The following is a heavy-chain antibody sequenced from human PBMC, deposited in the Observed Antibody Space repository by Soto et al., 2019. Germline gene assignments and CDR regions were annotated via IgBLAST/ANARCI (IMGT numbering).Heavy chain of an antibody. J-gene: IGHJ3*01. CDR2: VYGDGDK. V-gene: IGHV2-5*02. CDR1: GISLTTSREG. Sequence: QIALKESGPTLVKPTQTLTLTCTFSGISLTTSREGVGWVRQPPGKGLEWVALVYGDGDKRYLTSLKSRLTITKDTSKNQVVLTMTNMDPVDTGTYFCAHNIGGDYVYGFDFWGQGTKVTVSS. D-gene: IGHD3-16*01. CDR3: AHNIGGDYVYGFDF.